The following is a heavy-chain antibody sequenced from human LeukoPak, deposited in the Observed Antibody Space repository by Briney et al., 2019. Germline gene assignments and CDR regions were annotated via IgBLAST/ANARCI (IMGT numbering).Heavy chain of an antibody. Sequence: GESLRISCKGSGYSFTSYWISWVRQMPGKGLGWMGRIDPSDSYTNYSPSFQGHVTISADKSISTAYLQWSSLKASDTAMYYCARHEKYFDWSYPWGQGTLVTVSS. D-gene: IGHD3-9*01. CDR1: GYSFTSYW. CDR3: ARHEKYFDWSYP. CDR2: IDPSDSYT. J-gene: IGHJ5*02. V-gene: IGHV5-10-1*01.